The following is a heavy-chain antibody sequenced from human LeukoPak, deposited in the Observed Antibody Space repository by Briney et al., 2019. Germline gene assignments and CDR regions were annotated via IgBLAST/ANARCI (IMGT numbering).Heavy chain of an antibody. J-gene: IGHJ6*02. CDR1: GYTFITQG. CDR3: ARVSNYRSAMDV. CDR2: ISAYNSDT. Sequence: ASVKVSCKASGYTFITQGISWVRQAPGQSLEWMGWISAYNSDTNYAQKIQDRVTMTTDTSTSTAYMELRSLRSDDTAVYYCARVSNYRSAMDVWGQGTTVTVSS. D-gene: IGHD3-16*02. V-gene: IGHV1-18*01.